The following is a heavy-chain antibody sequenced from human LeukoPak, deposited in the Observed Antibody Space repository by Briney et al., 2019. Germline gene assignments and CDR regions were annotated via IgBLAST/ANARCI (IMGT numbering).Heavy chain of an antibody. V-gene: IGHV4-34*01. CDR3: ARGSRLRYGMDV. D-gene: IGHD3-16*01. J-gene: IGHJ6*02. CDR1: GGSFSGYY. CDR2: INHSGST. Sequence: SETLSLTCAVYGGSFSGYYWSWIRQPPGKGLEWIGEINHSGSTNYNPSLKSRVTISVDTSKNQFSLKLSSVTAADTAVYYCARGSRLRYGMDVWGQGTTVTVSS.